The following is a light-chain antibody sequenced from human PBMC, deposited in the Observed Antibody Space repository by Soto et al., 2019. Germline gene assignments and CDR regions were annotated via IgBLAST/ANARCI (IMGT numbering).Light chain of an antibody. Sequence: VLTQSPGTLSLPPGERATLSCRASQSLTGGYLAWFPQKPGQTPRLLIYISSNSATGIPDRFSGSGSGTGFNLNISRLAPEDFGVDSWQRKGRLPITFGHGTRLAIK. CDR1: QSLTGGY. CDR3: QRKGRLPIT. V-gene: IGKV3-20*01. J-gene: IGKJ5*01. CDR2: ISS.